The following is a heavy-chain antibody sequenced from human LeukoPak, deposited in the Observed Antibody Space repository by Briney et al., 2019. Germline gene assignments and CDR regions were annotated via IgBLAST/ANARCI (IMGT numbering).Heavy chain of an antibody. CDR2: IWYDGSNK. J-gene: IGHJ4*02. Sequence: PGRSLRLSCAASGFTFSSYGMHWVRQAPGKGLEWVAVIWYDGSNKYYADSVKGRFTISRDNSKNTLYLQMNSLRAEDTAVYYCARDASLYGDYVEPDYWGQGTLVTVSS. CDR3: ARDASLYGDYVEPDY. D-gene: IGHD4-17*01. CDR1: GFTFSSYG. V-gene: IGHV3-30*19.